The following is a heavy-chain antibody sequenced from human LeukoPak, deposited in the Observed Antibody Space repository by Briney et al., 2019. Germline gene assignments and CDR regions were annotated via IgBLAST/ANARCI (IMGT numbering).Heavy chain of an antibody. CDR2: IYYTGFT. D-gene: IGHD1-14*01. J-gene: IGHJ6*03. V-gene: IGHV4-31*03. CDR3: ARAGLGIENYYYYVDV. Sequence: SQTLSLTCTVSGASISSDGFYWSWSRQLPGKGLEWIGYIYYTGFTYCKPSLKSRVTMSVDTSQNQFSLRMSSMTAADTAVYYCARAGLGIENYYYYVDVWGKGTTVTVSS. CDR1: GASISSDGFY.